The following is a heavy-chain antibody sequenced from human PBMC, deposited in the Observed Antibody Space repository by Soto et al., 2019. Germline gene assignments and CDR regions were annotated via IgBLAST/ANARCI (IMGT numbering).Heavy chain of an antibody. Sequence: GGSLRLSCAASGFTFSSYSMNWVRQAPGKGLEWVSSISSSSSYIYYADSVKGRFTISRDNAKNSLYLQMNSLRAEDMAVYYCATLPMFSNYYYYGMDVWGQGTTVTVSS. V-gene: IGHV3-21*01. CDR3: ATLPMFSNYYYYGMDV. CDR2: ISSSSSYI. CDR1: GFTFSSYS. D-gene: IGHD3-10*02. J-gene: IGHJ6*02.